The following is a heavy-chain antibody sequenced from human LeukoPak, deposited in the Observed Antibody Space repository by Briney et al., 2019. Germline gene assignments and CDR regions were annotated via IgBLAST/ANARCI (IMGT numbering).Heavy chain of an antibody. Sequence: GGSLRLSCAASGFIVDTNNMTWVRQAPGKGLEWVSLFLGDGRTYYADSVKGRFIISRENSKNSLYLQMSNLRVEDTATYYCARERGGFWSGYYPFWGQGTLVTVSS. CDR2: FLGDGRT. CDR1: GFIVDTNN. V-gene: IGHV3-53*01. CDR3: ARERGGFWSGYYPF. D-gene: IGHD3-3*01. J-gene: IGHJ4*02.